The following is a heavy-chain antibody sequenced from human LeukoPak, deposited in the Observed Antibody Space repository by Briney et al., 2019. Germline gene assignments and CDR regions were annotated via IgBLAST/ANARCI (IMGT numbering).Heavy chain of an antibody. D-gene: IGHD3-3*01. CDR1: GFTFSSYA. CDR3: TRGSYYDFWSGYYRGDCFDY. V-gene: IGHV3-64*01. J-gene: IGHJ4*02. CDR2: ISSNGGST. Sequence: SGGSLRLSCAASGFTFSSYAMHWVRQAPGKGLEYVSAISSNGGSTYYASSVKGRFTISRDNSKNTLYLQMGSLRAEDMAVYYCTRGSYYDFWSGYYRGDCFDYWGQGTLVTVSS.